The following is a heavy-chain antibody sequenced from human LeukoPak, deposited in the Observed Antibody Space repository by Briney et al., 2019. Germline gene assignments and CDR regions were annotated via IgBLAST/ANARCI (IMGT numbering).Heavy chain of an antibody. CDR1: GFTFSGYA. J-gene: IGHJ4*02. D-gene: IGHD2-21*01. Sequence: GGSLRLSCAASGFTFSGYAMSWVRQAPGKGLEWVSAINGGGSGTFYADSVKGRFTISRDNSKNALYLQMNSLRAEDTAVYYCAKVISGADCFFDYWGQGTLVTVSS. CDR2: INGGGSGT. CDR3: AKVISGADCFFDY. V-gene: IGHV3-23*01.